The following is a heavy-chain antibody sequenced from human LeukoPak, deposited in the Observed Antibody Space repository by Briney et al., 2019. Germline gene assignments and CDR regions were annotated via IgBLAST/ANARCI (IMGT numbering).Heavy chain of an antibody. CDR3: ARGVGATHYFDY. CDR2: IYYSGST. CDR1: GGSVSSGSYH. D-gene: IGHD1-26*01. Sequence: PSETLSLTCTVSGGSVSSGSYHWSWIRQPPGKGLEWIGYIYYSGSTNYNPSLKSRVTISVDTSKNQFSLKLSSVTAADTAVYYCARGVGATHYFDYWGQGTLVTVSS. V-gene: IGHV4-61*01. J-gene: IGHJ4*02.